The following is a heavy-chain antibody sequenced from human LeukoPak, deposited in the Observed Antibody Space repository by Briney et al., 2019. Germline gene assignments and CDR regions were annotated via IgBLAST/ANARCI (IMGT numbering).Heavy chain of an antibody. CDR3: AADDQQVMV. CDR1: GGTFSSYA. V-gene: IGHV1-69*05. Sequence: EASVKVSCKSSGGTFSSYAISWVRQAPGQGLEWMGGIIPIFGTANYAQKVQERVTITRDMSTNTVHMELRSLRSDDTAVYYCAADDQQVMVWGQGTLVAVSS. J-gene: IGHJ4*02. CDR2: IIPIFGTA. D-gene: IGHD2-8*01.